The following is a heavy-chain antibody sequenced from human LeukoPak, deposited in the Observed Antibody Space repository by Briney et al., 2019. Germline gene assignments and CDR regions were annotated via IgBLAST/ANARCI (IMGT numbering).Heavy chain of an antibody. D-gene: IGHD4-17*01. Sequence: SETLSLTCAVYGGSFSTYYCTWIRQPPGKGLDWIGEINQSGSTKYNPSLKSRVTISLDTSKNQFPLKLSSVTAADTAVYYCAVSSTTMTTRTLDYWGQGTLVTASS. CDR1: GGSFSTYY. CDR2: INQSGST. CDR3: AVSSTTMTTRTLDY. J-gene: IGHJ4*02. V-gene: IGHV4-34*01.